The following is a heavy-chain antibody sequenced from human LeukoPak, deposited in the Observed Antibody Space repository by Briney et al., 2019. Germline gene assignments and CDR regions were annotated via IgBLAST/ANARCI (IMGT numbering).Heavy chain of an antibody. J-gene: IGHJ4*02. CDR1: GNSLTEMS. CDR2: FDPENGET. CDR3: ARGRMAGTYVFDY. D-gene: IGHD6-19*01. Sequence: ASVKVSCKVSGNSLTEMSMHWVRQAPGKGLEWMGGFDPENGETLYAQKFQGRVTVTEDTSTDTAYMELNSLRSEDTAVYYCARGRMAGTYVFDYWGQGTLVTVSS. V-gene: IGHV1-24*01.